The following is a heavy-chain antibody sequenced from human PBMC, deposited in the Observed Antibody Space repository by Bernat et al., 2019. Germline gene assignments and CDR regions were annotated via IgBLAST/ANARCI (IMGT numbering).Heavy chain of an antibody. CDR3: ARQAYYDFWSGYYGDYYYGMDV. CDR1: GGSISSSSYY. CDR2: IYYSGST. V-gene: IGHV4-39*01. Sequence: QLQLQESGPGLVKPSETLSLTCTVSGGSISSSSYYWGWIRQPPGKGLEWIGSIYYSGSTYYNPSLKSRVTISVETSKNQFSLKLSSVTAADTAVYYCARQAYYDFWSGYYGDYYYGMDVWGQGTTVTVSS. D-gene: IGHD3-3*01. J-gene: IGHJ6*02.